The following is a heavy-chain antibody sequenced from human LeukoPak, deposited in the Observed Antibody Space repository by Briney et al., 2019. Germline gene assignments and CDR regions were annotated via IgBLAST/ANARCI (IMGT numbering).Heavy chain of an antibody. Sequence: GGSLRLSCAASGFTFSSYAMSWVRQAPGKGLEWVSGISGSADSTYYADSVRGRFTISRDNSKNTLYLQMNNLRAEDMAVYYCASHYYSHDAFDIWGQGTMVTVSS. CDR3: ASHYYSHDAFDI. D-gene: IGHD3-10*01. J-gene: IGHJ3*02. CDR1: GFTFSSYA. CDR2: ISGSADST. V-gene: IGHV3-23*01.